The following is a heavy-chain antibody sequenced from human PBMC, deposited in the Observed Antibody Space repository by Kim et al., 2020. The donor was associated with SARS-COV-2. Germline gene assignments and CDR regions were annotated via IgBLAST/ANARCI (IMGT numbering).Heavy chain of an antibody. J-gene: IGHJ5*02. V-gene: IGHV3-23*01. CDR2: ISGSGGST. Sequence: GGSLRLSCAASGFTFSSYAMSWVRQAPGKGLEWVSAISGSGGSTYYADSVKGRFTISRDNSKNTLYLQMNSLRAEDTAVYYCAKVAGYCSSTSCWNWFAPWGQGTLVTVSS. CDR3: AKVAGYCSSTSCWNWFAP. CDR1: GFTFSSYA. D-gene: IGHD2-2*01.